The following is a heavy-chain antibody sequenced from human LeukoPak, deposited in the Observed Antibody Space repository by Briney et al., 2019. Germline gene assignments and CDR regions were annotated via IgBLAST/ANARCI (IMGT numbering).Heavy chain of an antibody. J-gene: IGHJ4*02. V-gene: IGHV1-18*04. CDR1: GSTFTVYY. CDR3: ATDTSYSWYDTFGEY. Sequence: ASVNVSCKASGSTFTVYYMQWVRQAPGQGLEWMGWISASNGNTDYAQKFQGRVTMTTDTSTTTAYMELRSLRSDDTAVYYCATDTSYSWYDTFGEYWGQGTLVTVSS. CDR2: ISASNGNT. D-gene: IGHD6-13*01.